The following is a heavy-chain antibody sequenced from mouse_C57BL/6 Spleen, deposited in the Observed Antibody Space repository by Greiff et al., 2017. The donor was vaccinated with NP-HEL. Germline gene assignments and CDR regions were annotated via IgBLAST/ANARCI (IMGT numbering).Heavy chain of an antibody. CDR2: IHPNSGST. J-gene: IGHJ3*01. D-gene: IGHD2-3*01. Sequence: QVQLQQPGAELVKPGASVKLSCKASGYTFTSYWMHWVKQRPGQGLEWIGMIHPNSGSTNYNEKFKSKATLTVDKSSSTAYMQLSSLTSEDSAVYYCARPRYDPWFAYWGQGTLVTVSA. CDR1: GYTFTSYW. V-gene: IGHV1-64*01. CDR3: ARPRYDPWFAY.